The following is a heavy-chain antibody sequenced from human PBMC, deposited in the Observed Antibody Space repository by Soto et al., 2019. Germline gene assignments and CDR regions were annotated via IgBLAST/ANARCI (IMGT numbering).Heavy chain of an antibody. J-gene: IGHJ5*02. CDR1: GGSISSGGYY. Sequence: QVQLQESGPGLVKPSQTLSLTCTVSGGSISSGGYYWSWIRQHPGKGLEWIGYIYYSGSTYYNPSLQSRVTISVDTSKNQFSLKLSSVTAADTAVYYCAREISYYYGSGSYSGWFDPWGQGTLVTVSS. CDR2: IYYSGST. V-gene: IGHV4-31*03. CDR3: AREISYYYGSGSYSGWFDP. D-gene: IGHD3-10*01.